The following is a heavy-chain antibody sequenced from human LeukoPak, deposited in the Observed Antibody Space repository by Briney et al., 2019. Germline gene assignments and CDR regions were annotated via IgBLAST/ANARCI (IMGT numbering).Heavy chain of an antibody. Sequence: HPGGSLRLSCAASGFTFSSYAMSWVRQAPGKGLEWVSAISGSVGSTYYADSVKGRFTISRDNSKNTLYLQMNSLRAEDTAVYYCARDRDYYDSSGYYHAPGYWGQGTLVTVSS. V-gene: IGHV3-23*01. J-gene: IGHJ4*02. CDR1: GFTFSSYA. CDR2: ISGSVGST. CDR3: ARDRDYYDSSGYYHAPGY. D-gene: IGHD3-22*01.